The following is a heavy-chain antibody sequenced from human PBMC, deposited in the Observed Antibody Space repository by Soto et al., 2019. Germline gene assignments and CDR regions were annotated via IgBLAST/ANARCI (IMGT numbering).Heavy chain of an antibody. D-gene: IGHD3-16*02. CDR2: IYYSGST. Sequence: SETLSLTCTVSGGSISSYYWSWIRQPPGKGLEWIGYIYYSGSTNYNPSLKSRVTISVDTSKNQFSLKLSSVTAADTAVYYCARLFDDYVWGSYRESNDYWGQGTLVTVSS. J-gene: IGHJ4*02. CDR1: GGSISSYY. CDR3: ARLFDDYVWGSYRESNDY. V-gene: IGHV4-59*08.